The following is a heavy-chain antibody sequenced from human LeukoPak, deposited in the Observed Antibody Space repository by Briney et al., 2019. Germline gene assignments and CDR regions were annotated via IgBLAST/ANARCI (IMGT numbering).Heavy chain of an antibody. CDR3: AKDLFDSSSWYTSPPDY. CDR1: GFTFSSYA. J-gene: IGHJ4*02. V-gene: IGHV3-23*01. Sequence: GGSLRLSCAASGFTFSSYAISWVRQAPGKGLEWVSAISGSGGSTYYADSVKGRFTISRDNSKNTLYLQMNSLRAEDTAVYYCAKDLFDSSSWYTSPPDYWGQRTLVTVSS. D-gene: IGHD6-13*01. CDR2: ISGSGGST.